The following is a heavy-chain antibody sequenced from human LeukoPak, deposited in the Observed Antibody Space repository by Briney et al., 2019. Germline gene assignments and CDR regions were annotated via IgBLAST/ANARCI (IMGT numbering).Heavy chain of an antibody. V-gene: IGHV3-30*02. D-gene: IGHD3-3*01. CDR1: GVTFSRHV. J-gene: IGHJ4*02. CDR2: IPSDGSNN. CDR3: ASRPYDSWGGPFDY. Sequence: GGSLRLSCAASGVTFSRHVMHWVRQAPGKGLEWVAFIPSDGSNNYYADSVKGRFTISRDNSKNTLYLQMNSLRVDDTAVYYCASRPYDSWGGPFDYWGQGTPVTVSS.